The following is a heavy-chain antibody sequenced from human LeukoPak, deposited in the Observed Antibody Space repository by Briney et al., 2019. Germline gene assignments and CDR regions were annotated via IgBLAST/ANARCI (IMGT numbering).Heavy chain of an antibody. CDR2: IYSGGST. CDR1: GFTVSINY. Sequence: GGPLRLSCAASGFTVSINYMSWVRQAPGKGLEWVSVIYSGGSTYYADSVKGRFTISRDNSKNTLYLQMNSLRAEDTAVYYYARRYSSYNQYYYYMDVWGKGTTVTVSS. J-gene: IGHJ6*03. V-gene: IGHV3-66*02. D-gene: IGHD6-13*01. CDR3: ARRYSSYNQYYYYMDV.